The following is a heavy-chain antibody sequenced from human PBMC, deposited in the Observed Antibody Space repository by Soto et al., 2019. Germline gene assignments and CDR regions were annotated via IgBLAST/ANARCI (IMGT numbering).Heavy chain of an antibody. CDR3: AKDRRAGGNSAFYFDF. CDR1: GFKFINYA. J-gene: IGHJ4*02. Sequence: GGSLRLSFSASGFKFINYAMSWVRQAPGKGLEWVSLISATGGGTYYADSVKGRFTISRDNSHNTLYLQVHSLTAEDTAVYYCAKDRRAGGNSAFYFDFWGQGAQVTVSS. V-gene: IGHV3-23*01. D-gene: IGHD3-16*01. CDR2: ISATGGGT.